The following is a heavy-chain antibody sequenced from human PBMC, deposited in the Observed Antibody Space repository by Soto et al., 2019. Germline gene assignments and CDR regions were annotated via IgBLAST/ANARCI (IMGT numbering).Heavy chain of an antibody. V-gene: IGHV3-21*01. CDR1: GFTFSSYS. J-gene: IGHJ4*02. CDR2: ISSSSYI. D-gene: IGHD1-7*01. Sequence: GGSLRLSCAASGFTFSSYSMNWVRQAPGKGLEWVSSISSSSYIYYADSVKGRFTISRDNAKNSLYLQMNSLRAEDTAVYYCARGGYNWNYDFDYWGQGTLVTVSS. CDR3: ARGGYNWNYDFDY.